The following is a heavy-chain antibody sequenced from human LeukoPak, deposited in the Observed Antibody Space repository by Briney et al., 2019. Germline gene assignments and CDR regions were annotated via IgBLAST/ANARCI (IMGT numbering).Heavy chain of an antibody. V-gene: IGHV3-21*01. CDR3: ASSGAISMIRNNWFDP. D-gene: IGHD3-22*01. CDR2: ISTRSGTYT. CDR1: GLTFSSYS. Sequence: GGSLRLSCAASGLTFSSYSFHWVRQAPGKGLEWVSSISTRSGTYTYYADSVKGRFIISRDNAKNSLYLHMNSLRSDDTAVYYCASSGAISMIRNNWFDPWGQGTLVTVSA. J-gene: IGHJ5*02.